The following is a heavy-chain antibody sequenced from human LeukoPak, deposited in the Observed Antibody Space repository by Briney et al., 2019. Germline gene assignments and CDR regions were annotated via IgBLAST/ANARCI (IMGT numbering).Heavy chain of an antibody. CDR2: INHSGST. CDR1: GGSFSGYY. D-gene: IGHD2-2*01. J-gene: IGHJ4*02. V-gene: IGHV4-34*01. CDR3: ARRHCSSTSCYLFDY. Sequence: SETLSLTCAVYGGSFSGYYWSWIRQPPGKGLEWIGEINHSGSTNYNPSLKSRVTISVDTSKNQFSLKLSSVPAADTAVYYCARRHCSSTSCYLFDYWGQGTLVTVSS.